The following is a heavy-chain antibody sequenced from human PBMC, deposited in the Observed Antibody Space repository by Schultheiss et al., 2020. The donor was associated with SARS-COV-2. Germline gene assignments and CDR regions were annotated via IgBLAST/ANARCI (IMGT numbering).Heavy chain of an antibody. V-gene: IGHV3-33*08. CDR3: ARDGRGYEWELLRGWFDP. D-gene: IGHD1-26*01. CDR1: GFTFSSYG. Sequence: GGSLRLSCAASGFTFSSYGMHWVRQAPGKGLEWVAVIWYDGSNKYYADSVKGRFTISRDNSKNTLYLQMNSLRAEDTAVYYCARDGRGYEWELLRGWFDPWGQGTLVTVSS. CDR2: IWYDGSNK. J-gene: IGHJ5*02.